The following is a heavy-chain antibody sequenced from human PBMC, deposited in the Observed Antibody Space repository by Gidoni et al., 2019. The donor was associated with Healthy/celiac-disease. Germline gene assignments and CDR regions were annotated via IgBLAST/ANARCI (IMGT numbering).Heavy chain of an antibody. CDR1: GGSFSGYY. Sequence: QVQLQQWGAGLLKPSETLSLTCAVFGGSFSGYYWSWIRQPPGKGLEWIGEINHSGSTNYNPSLKSRVTISVDTSKNQFSLKLSSVTAADTAVYYCARRGPRGYYYYYMDVWGKGTTVTVSS. CDR3: ARRGPRGYYYYYMDV. D-gene: IGHD3-10*01. CDR2: INHSGST. J-gene: IGHJ6*03. V-gene: IGHV4-34*01.